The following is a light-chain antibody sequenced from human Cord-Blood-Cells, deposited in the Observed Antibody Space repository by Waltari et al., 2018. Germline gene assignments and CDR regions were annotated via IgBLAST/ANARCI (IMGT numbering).Light chain of an antibody. CDR1: SSDVGSYNL. J-gene: IGLJ1*01. Sequence: QSALTQPASVSGSPGQSITISCTGTSSDVGSYNLVSWYQQHPGKAPKLLIYEGSKRPPWVSNRFAGSKSGNTASLTISGRQAEDEADYYCCSYAGSSTYVFGTGTKVTVL. CDR3: CSYAGSSTYV. CDR2: EGS. V-gene: IGLV2-23*01.